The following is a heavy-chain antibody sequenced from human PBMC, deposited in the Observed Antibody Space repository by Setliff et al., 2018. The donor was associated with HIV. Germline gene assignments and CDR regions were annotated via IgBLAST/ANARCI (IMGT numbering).Heavy chain of an antibody. V-gene: IGHV1-46*01. CDR1: GDIFTSYY. J-gene: IGHJ1*01. CDR2: INPSGGRT. CDR3: ARERLGRSGFEYLQH. D-gene: IGHD3-22*01. Sequence: ASVKVSCEASGDIFTSYYMHWVRQAPGQGPEWMGVINPSGGRTIYAQKFQGRVTMTRDTSTSTVYMQLSTLRSEDTAVYYCARERLGRSGFEYLQHWGQGTLVTVSS.